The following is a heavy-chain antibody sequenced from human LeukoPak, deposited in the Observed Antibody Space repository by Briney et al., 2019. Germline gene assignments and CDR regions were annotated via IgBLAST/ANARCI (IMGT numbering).Heavy chain of an antibody. Sequence: SETLSLTCTVSGGSISSSTYYWDWIRPPPGQGLEGIGNFYNSGSTYYNPSLKSRVTISGDTSKNQFSLKLSSVTAADTAVYYCARHSGYENAFDIWGQGTMVTVSS. D-gene: IGHD5-12*01. J-gene: IGHJ3*02. CDR3: ARHSGYENAFDI. CDR2: FYNSGST. CDR1: GGSISSSTYY. V-gene: IGHV4-39*01.